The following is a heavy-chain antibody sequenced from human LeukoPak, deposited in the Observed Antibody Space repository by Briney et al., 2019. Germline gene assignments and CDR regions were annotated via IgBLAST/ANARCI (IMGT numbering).Heavy chain of an antibody. CDR1: GFTFSTHA. CDR3: AKGPRQQLVTRFVN. V-gene: IGHV3-23*01. Sequence: PGGSLTLSCAASGFTFSTHAMSWVRQAPGKGLEWVSDISASGGSTYYADSVKGRFTVSRDNTKNTLYLQMSSLRAGDTAVYYCAKGPRQQLVTRFVNWGQGTLVTVSS. D-gene: IGHD6-13*01. CDR2: ISASGGST. J-gene: IGHJ4*02.